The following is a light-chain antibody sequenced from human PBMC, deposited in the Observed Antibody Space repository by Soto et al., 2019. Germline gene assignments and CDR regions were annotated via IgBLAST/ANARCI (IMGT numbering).Light chain of an antibody. Sequence: DIQMTQSPSTLSASVGDRAIITCRASQTISSWLAWYQQKPGKAPKLLIYKASSLESGVPSRFSGSGSGTEFTLTISSLQPDDFATYYCQHYNNYLLTFGGGTKVDIK. CDR2: KAS. CDR3: QHYNNYLLT. CDR1: QTISSW. J-gene: IGKJ4*01. V-gene: IGKV1-5*03.